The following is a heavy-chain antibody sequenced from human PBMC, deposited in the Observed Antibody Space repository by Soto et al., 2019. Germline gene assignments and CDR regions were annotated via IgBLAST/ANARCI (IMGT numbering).Heavy chain of an antibody. J-gene: IGHJ4*02. Sequence: QVQLVQSGAEVKKPGASVKVSCKASGYTFTSYYMHWVRQAPGQGLVWMGIINRRGGSTSYAQKYKGRVTMTRDTTTRTVYVELSSLRSEDTAVYYCAREDSERVQERRGPFDYWGQGTLVTVSS. CDR1: GYTFTSYY. D-gene: IGHD1-1*01. CDR2: INRRGGST. V-gene: IGHV1-46*01. CDR3: AREDSERVQERRGPFDY.